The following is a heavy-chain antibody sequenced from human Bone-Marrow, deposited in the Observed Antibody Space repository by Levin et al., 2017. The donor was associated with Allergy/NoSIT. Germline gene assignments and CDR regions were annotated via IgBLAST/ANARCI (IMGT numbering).Heavy chain of an antibody. Sequence: TGGSLRLSCSASGFTFSSYGMHWVRQAPGKGLEWVAVISFDGSDKSYADSVKGRFTISRDHSTNTLFLQMNSLRPADTALYYCAKDLGGFNGWDWHFDLWGRGTLVTVSS. CDR2: ISFDGSDK. CDR3: AKDLGGFNGWDWHFDL. V-gene: IGHV3-30*18. J-gene: IGHJ2*01. CDR1: GFTFSSYG. D-gene: IGHD5-12*01.